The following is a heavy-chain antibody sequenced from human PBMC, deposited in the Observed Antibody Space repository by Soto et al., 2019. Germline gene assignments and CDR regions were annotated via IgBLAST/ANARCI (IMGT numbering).Heavy chain of an antibody. D-gene: IGHD6-6*01. CDR3: VRDGSKARRDWFDX. J-gene: IGHJ5*02. CDR2: VYATGTT. CDR1: GGSISKCY. V-gene: IGHV4-4*07. Sequence: AETLSLTCSVSGGSISKCYWSWIRKTAGKGLEWMGRVYATGTTDYKTSLRSRVAMSVDISKKTFSLRLTSVTAAETGVYYCVRDGSKARRDWFDXWGQGKLVTVSX.